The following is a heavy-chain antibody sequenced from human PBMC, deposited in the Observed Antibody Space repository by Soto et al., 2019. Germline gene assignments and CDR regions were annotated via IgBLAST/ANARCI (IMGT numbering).Heavy chain of an antibody. CDR3: ARDSSSWYGSNNWFDP. V-gene: IGHV4-38-2*02. CDR2: IYHSGST. Sequence: PSETLSLTCAVSGYSISSGYYWGWIRQPPGKGLEWIGSIYHSGSTYHNPSLKSRVTISVDTSKNQFSLKLSSVTAADTAVYYCARDSSSWYGSNNWFDPWCQGTLVTVSS. D-gene: IGHD6-13*01. J-gene: IGHJ5*02. CDR1: GYSISSGYY.